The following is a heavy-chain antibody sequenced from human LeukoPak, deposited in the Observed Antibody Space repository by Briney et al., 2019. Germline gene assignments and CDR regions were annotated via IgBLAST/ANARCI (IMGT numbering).Heavy chain of an antibody. CDR1: GYTFTSYY. Sequence: ASVKVSCKASGYTFTSYYMHWVRQAPGQGLEWMGIINPSGGSTSYAQKFQGGVTMTRDTSTSTAYMELRSLTSDDTAVYYCARDWGSGSYYFDYWGQGTLVTVSS. J-gene: IGHJ4*02. D-gene: IGHD1-26*01. CDR3: ARDWGSGSYYFDY. V-gene: IGHV1-46*01. CDR2: INPSGGST.